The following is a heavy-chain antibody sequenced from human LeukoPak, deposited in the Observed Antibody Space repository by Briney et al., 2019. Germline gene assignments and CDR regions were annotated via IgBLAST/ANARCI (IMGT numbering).Heavy chain of an antibody. J-gene: IGHJ4*02. V-gene: IGHV3-9*01. Sequence: GGSLRLSCAASGFTFDDYAMHWVRQAPGKGLEWVSGISWNSGSIGYADSVKGRFTISRDNAKNSLYLQMNSLRAEGTALYYCAKEDRRGRHFDYWGQGTLVTVSS. CDR1: GFTFDDYA. CDR2: ISWNSGSI. CDR3: AKEDRRGRHFDY. D-gene: IGHD3-16*01.